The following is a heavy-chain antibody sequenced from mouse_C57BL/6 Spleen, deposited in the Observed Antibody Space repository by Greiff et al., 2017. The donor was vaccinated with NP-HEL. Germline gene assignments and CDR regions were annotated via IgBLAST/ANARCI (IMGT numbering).Heavy chain of an antibody. CDR1: GYTFTSYW. V-gene: IGHV1-59*01. J-gene: IGHJ2*01. D-gene: IGHD1-1*01. CDR2: IDPSDSYT. Sequence: VKLQQPGAELVRPGTSVKLSCKASGYTFTSYWMHWVKQRPGQGLEWIGVIDPSDSYTNYNQKFKGKATLTVDTSSSTAYMQLSSLTSEDSAVYYCARYTTVVARLDYWGQGTTLTVSS. CDR3: ARYTTVVARLDY.